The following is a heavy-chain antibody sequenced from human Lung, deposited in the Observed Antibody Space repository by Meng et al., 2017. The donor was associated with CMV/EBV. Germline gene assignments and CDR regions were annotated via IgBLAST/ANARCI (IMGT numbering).Heavy chain of an antibody. V-gene: IGHV4-39*01. D-gene: IGHD1-26*01. CDR3: ARYRDRVGATGFDY. Sequence: SXTXSLXFSFSDGSIRSSRYYWGWIRQPPGKVLDWIVNIYYTGSSYYNPSLKSRVTISVDTSKNQFTLNLSSVTAADTAVYYCARYRDRVGATGFDYLGQGXLVTVSS. CDR2: IYYTGSS. CDR1: DGSIRSSRYY. J-gene: IGHJ4*02.